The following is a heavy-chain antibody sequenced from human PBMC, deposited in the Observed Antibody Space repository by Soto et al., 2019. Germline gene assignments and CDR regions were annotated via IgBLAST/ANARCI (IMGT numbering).Heavy chain of an antibody. CDR2: ISYDGSNK. Sequence: VAVISYDGSNKYYADSVKGRFTISRDNSKNTLYLQMNSLRAEDTAVYYCAKDRPTTSYGMDVWGQGTTVTVSS. J-gene: IGHJ6*02. CDR3: AKDRPTTSYGMDV. D-gene: IGHD4-4*01. V-gene: IGHV3-30*18.